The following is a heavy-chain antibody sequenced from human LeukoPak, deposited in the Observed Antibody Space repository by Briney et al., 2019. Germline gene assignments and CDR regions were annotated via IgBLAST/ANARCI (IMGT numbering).Heavy chain of an antibody. D-gene: IGHD6-13*01. V-gene: IGHV3-66*01. CDR3: ARDLEAANTYYFDY. Sequence: GGTLRLSCAASGFTVSSSYMSWVRQAPGKGLEWVSIISSAGTTYYADSVKGRFTISRDNSKNTVYLQVNSLRDEDTAVYYCARDLEAANTYYFDYWGQGTMVTVSS. CDR1: GFTVSSSY. CDR2: ISSAGTT. J-gene: IGHJ4*02.